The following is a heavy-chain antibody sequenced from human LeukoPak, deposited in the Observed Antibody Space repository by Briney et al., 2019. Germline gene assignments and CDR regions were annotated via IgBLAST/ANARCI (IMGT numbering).Heavy chain of an antibody. Sequence: PGGSLRLSCAASGFTFSSYNMNWVRQAPGKGLEWVSYISSDSSTIYYADSVKGRFTISRDNSKNTLYLQMNSLRAEDTAVYYCAKEMFLFGELLQNWFDPWGQGTLVTVSS. CDR3: AKEMFLFGELLQNWFDP. CDR2: ISSDSSTI. CDR1: GFTFSSYN. J-gene: IGHJ5*02. D-gene: IGHD3-10*02. V-gene: IGHV3-48*01.